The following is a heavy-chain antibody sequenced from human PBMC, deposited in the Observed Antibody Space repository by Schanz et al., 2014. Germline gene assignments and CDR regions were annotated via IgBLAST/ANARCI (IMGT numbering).Heavy chain of an antibody. D-gene: IGHD2-8*02. CDR3: ARDSLRGATGGYGMDV. Sequence: QVQLQESGPGLLKPSETLSLTCTVSGGSISSGSYYWNWIRQPAGKGLEWIGRVYTSGSTNYNPSLKSRVTISVDKSKNQFSLKVRSVTAADTAVYYCARDSLRGATGGYGMDVWGQGTTVTVSS. V-gene: IGHV4-61*02. CDR2: VYTSGST. CDR1: GGSISSGSYY. J-gene: IGHJ6*02.